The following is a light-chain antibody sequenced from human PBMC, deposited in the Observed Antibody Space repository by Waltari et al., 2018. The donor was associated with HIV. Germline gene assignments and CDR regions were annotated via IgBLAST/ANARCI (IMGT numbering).Light chain of an antibody. CDR3: QQGDSFPWT. Sequence: DIVMTQSPDSLPVSLGERATISCKSSQSLFYSTNNKNYLAWYQQKPGQPPKLLIYWASTREFGVPDRFSGSGYGTDFTLTISGLQAEDVALYYCQQGDSFPWTFGLGTKVEIK. CDR2: WAS. CDR1: QSLFYSTNNKNY. V-gene: IGKV4-1*01. J-gene: IGKJ1*01.